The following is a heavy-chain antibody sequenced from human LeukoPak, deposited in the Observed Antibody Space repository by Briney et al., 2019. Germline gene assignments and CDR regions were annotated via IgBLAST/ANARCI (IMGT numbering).Heavy chain of an antibody. CDR3: ARTGWGVPAAGDWFDP. Sequence: GASVKVSCKASGYTFTSYAFSWVRQAPGQGLEWIGWVSGYNGNTNYAQKVQGRVTMTTDTSTSTAYMELRSLRSDDTAVYYCARTGWGVPAAGDWFDPWGQGTWSPSPQ. J-gene: IGHJ5*02. D-gene: IGHD2-2*01. V-gene: IGHV1-18*04. CDR2: VSGYNGNT. CDR1: GYTFTSYA.